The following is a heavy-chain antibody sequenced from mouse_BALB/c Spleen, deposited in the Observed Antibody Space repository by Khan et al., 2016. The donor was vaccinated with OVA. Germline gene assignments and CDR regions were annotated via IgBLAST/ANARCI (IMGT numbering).Heavy chain of an antibody. Sequence: QLEESGPGLVKPSQSLSLTCTVTGYSITSDYAWNWIRQSPGNKLEWMGYISYSGSTSYTPSLKSRISITRDTSKNQFFLQLNSVTTEDTATYYCARGRAYWGQGTLVTVSA. D-gene: IGHD3-3*01. V-gene: IGHV3-2*02. CDR2: ISYSGST. J-gene: IGHJ3*01. CDR1: GYSITSDYA. CDR3: ARGRAY.